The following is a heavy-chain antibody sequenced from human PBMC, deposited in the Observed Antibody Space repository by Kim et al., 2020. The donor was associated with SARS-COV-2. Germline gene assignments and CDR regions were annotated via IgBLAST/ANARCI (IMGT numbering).Heavy chain of an antibody. D-gene: IGHD2-2*01. V-gene: IGHV2-5*02. Sequence: SGPTLVNPTQTLTLTCTFSGFSLSTSGMGVGWIRQPPGKALEWLALIYWDDDKFYSPSLKSRLTITKDTSKNQVVLTMTNMDPVDTATYYCVRKGGQLPQKFFEYWGQGTLVTVSS. J-gene: IGHJ4*02. CDR1: GFSLSTSGMG. CDR2: IYWDDDK. CDR3: VRKGGQLPQKFFEY.